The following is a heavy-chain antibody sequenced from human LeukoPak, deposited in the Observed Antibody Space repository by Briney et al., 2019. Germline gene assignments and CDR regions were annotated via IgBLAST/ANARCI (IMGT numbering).Heavy chain of an antibody. J-gene: IGHJ4*02. CDR2: IYHSGST. V-gene: IGHV4-30-2*01. Sequence: SQTLSLTCTVSGGSFSSGGYYWSWIRQPPGKGLEWIGYIYHSGSTYYNPSLKSRVTISVDRSKNQFSLKLSSVTAADTAVYYCARFIRYSSGWYGVYYFDYWGQGTLVTVSS. D-gene: IGHD6-19*01. CDR3: ARFIRYSSGWYGVYYFDY. CDR1: GGSFSSGGYY.